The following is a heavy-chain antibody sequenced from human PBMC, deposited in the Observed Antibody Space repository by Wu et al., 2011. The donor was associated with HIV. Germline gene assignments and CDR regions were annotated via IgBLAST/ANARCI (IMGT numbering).Heavy chain of an antibody. Sequence: QVQLVQSGAEVKKPGASVKVSCQVSGYTLTELSMHWVRQAPGKGLEWMGSFDPEDDETIYAQKFQGRVTMTEDTSTDTAYMELSSLRSEDTAVYFCARAPNPGRYFDLWGRGTWSLVSS. CDR2: FDPEDDET. J-gene: IGHJ2*01. CDR3: ARAPNPGRYFDL. V-gene: IGHV1-24*01. D-gene: IGHD2-8*01. CDR1: GYTLTELS.